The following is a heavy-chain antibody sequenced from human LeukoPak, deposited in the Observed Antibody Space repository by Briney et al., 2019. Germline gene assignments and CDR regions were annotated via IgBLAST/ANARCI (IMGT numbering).Heavy chain of an antibody. CDR3: AKEIGAEFVFDY. CDR2: ISYDGSNK. CDR1: GFTFSSYG. J-gene: IGHJ4*02. D-gene: IGHD3-10*01. V-gene: IGHV3-30*18. Sequence: GGSLRLSCAASGFTFSSYGMHWVRQAPGKGLEWVAVISYDGSNKYYADSVKGRFTISRDNSKNTLYLQMNSLRAEDTAVYYCAKEIGAEFVFDYWGQGTLVTVSS.